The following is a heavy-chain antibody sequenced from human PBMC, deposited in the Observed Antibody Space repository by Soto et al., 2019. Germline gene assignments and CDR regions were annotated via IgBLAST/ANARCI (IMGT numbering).Heavy chain of an antibody. Sequence: GSLRLSCAASGFTFTSYAMTCFLQSPVKGLEWLSTISGRGASTYDTDSVKGRFTISRDNSKNMLYLQLNSLRAEDTAVYYCAKAGRGHSYSYYYDCWGQGTLVTVSS. V-gene: IGHV3-23*01. D-gene: IGHD5-18*01. CDR2: ISGRGAST. J-gene: IGHJ4*02. CDR1: GFTFTSYA. CDR3: AKAGRGHSYSYYYDC.